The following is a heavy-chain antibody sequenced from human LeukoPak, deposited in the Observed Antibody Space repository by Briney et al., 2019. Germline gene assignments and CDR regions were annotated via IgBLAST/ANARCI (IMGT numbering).Heavy chain of an antibody. Sequence: GGSLRLSCAASGFPFDDYGMSWVRQAPGKGLEWVSSINWNGGSTGYADSVKGRFTISRDNAKNSLYLQMNSLRVEDTALYYCARESLVDYNFYYMDVWGKGTTVTVSS. D-gene: IGHD1-26*01. V-gene: IGHV3-20*04. CDR2: INWNGGST. J-gene: IGHJ6*03. CDR3: ARESLVDYNFYYMDV. CDR1: GFPFDDYG.